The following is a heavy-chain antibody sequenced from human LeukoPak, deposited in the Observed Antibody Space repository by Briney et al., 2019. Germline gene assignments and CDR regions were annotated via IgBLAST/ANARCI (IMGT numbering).Heavy chain of an antibody. D-gene: IGHD1/OR15-1a*01. Sequence: GGSLRLSCAASGFTFSSYAMSWVRQAPGKGLEWVSAISGSGGSTYYADSVKGRFTISRDNSRNTLYLQMNSLRAEDTAVYYCAVRYNWNMNSFDYWGQGTLVTVSS. CDR1: GFTFSSYA. CDR3: AVRYNWNMNSFDY. V-gene: IGHV3-23*01. CDR2: ISGSGGST. J-gene: IGHJ4*02.